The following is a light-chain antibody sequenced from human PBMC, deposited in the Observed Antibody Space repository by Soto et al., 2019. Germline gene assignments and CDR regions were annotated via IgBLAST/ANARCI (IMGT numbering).Light chain of an antibody. Sequence: QSVLTQPASVSGSPGQSITISCTGTSSDVGGYNYVSWYQQHPGKAPKLMIYEVSNRPSGVSNRFSGSKSGNTASLTISGLQAEDEADYYCSSSTSRSTLVFGGGTKLTVL. V-gene: IGLV2-14*01. CDR1: SSDVGGYNY. J-gene: IGLJ2*01. CDR3: SSSTSRSTLV. CDR2: EVS.